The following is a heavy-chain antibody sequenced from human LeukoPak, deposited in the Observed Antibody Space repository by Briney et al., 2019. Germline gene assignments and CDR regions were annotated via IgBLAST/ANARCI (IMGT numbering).Heavy chain of an antibody. CDR3: ARGTGEGYTYGRYYFDY. V-gene: IGHV1-2*02. CDR2: INPNSGVT. CDR1: GYMFTGHY. Sequence: GASVKVSCKTSGYMFTGHYMHWVRQAPGQGLEWMGWINPNSGVTDYAQNFQGRVTMTRDTSISTAYVELSRLRSDDTAVYYCARGTGEGYTYGRYYFDYWGQGTLVTVSS. J-gene: IGHJ4*02. D-gene: IGHD5-18*01.